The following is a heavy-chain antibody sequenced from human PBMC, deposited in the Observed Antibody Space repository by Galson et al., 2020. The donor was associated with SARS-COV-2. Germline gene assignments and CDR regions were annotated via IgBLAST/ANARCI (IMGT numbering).Heavy chain of an antibody. V-gene: IGHV1-69*13. CDR1: GGTFSSYA. CDR2: IIPIFGTA. J-gene: IGHJ4*02. Sequence: SVKVSCKASGGTFSSYAISWVRQAPGQGLEWMGGIIPIFGTANYAQKFQGRVTITADESTSTAYMELSSLRSEDTAMYYCARVYGYDRGGGFDYWGQGTLVTVSS. CDR3: ARVYGYDRGGGFDY. D-gene: IGHD5-12*01.